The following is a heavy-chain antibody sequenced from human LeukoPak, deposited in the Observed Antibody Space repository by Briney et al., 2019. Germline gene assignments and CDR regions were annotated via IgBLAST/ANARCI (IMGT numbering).Heavy chain of an antibody. J-gene: IGHJ2*01. Sequence: SVKVSCKASGGTLSSYAIDWVRQAPGQGLEWMGRIIPFLGVVNYAQKFQGRVTITADKSTSTVYMELTGLRSEDTAVYYCARGHGGNTDWYFDLWGRGTLVTVSS. V-gene: IGHV1-69*04. CDR3: ARGHGGNTDWYFDL. D-gene: IGHD4-23*01. CDR2: IIPFLGVV. CDR1: GGTLSSYA.